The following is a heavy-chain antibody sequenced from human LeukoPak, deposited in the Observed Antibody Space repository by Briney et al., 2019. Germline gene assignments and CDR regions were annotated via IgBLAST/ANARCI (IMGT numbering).Heavy chain of an antibody. J-gene: IGHJ4*02. Sequence: GGSLRLSCAASGFILSDYNKNWVRQAPGKGLEWVSFIDISGTYITYADSVKGRFTVSRDNAKNSLYLQMNSLRAEDTAVYYCTRDLSATARAYDYWGQGTLVTVSS. CDR2: IDISGTYI. CDR3: TRDLSATARAYDY. V-gene: IGHV3-21*01. CDR1: GFILSDYN. D-gene: IGHD1-26*01.